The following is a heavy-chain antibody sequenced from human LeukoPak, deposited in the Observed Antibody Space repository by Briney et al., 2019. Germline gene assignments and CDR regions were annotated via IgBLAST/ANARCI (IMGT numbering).Heavy chain of an antibody. Sequence: SETLSLTCTVSGDSISIYYWSWIRQPPGKGLEWIGYIYTSGSTNYNPSLKSRVTISVDTSKNQFSLKLTSVTAADTAVYYCAGAVAAFNWFDPWGQGTLVTVSS. D-gene: IGHD6-19*01. V-gene: IGHV4-4*09. CDR1: GDSISIYY. CDR2: IYTSGST. J-gene: IGHJ5*02. CDR3: AGAVAAFNWFDP.